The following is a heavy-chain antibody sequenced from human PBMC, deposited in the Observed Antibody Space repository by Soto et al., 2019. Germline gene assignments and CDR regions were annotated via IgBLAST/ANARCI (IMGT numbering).Heavy chain of an antibody. CDR2: IKTDGSVT. CDR3: ARDLGGSHDY. D-gene: IGHD3-16*01. V-gene: IGHV3-74*01. J-gene: IGHJ4*02. CDR1: GFTFSTYW. Sequence: LRLSCAASGFTFSTYWMHWVRQAPGKGLVWVSRIKTDGSVTTYADSVKGRFTISRDNAKNTLYLQMNTLRAEDTAVYYCARDLGGSHDYWGRGTLVTVSS.